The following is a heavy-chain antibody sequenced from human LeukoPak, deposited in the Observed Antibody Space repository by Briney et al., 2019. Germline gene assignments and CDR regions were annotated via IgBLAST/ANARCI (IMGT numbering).Heavy chain of an antibody. J-gene: IGHJ4*02. CDR2: ISSSNSTI. Sequence: PGGSLRLSCAASGFTFSDYSMNWVRQAPGKGLEWVSYISSSNSTIYYADSVKGRFTISRDNAKNSLYLQMNSLRAEDTAVYYCARDRIAVAGDYWGQGTLVTVSS. V-gene: IGHV3-48*04. D-gene: IGHD6-19*01. CDR3: ARDRIAVAGDY. CDR1: GFTFSDYS.